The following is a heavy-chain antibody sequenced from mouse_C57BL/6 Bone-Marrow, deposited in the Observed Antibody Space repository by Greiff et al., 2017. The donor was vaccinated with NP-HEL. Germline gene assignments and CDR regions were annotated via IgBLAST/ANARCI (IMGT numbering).Heavy chain of an antibody. J-gene: IGHJ2*01. CDR1: GFTFSSYG. V-gene: IGHV5-6*01. D-gene: IGHD1-1*01. CDR3: ARHDYGSSLRY. CDR2: ISSGGSYT. Sequence: EVHLVESGGDLVKPGGSLKLSCAASGFTFSSYGMSWVRQTPDKRLEWVATISSGGSYTYYPDSVKGRFTISRDNAKNTLYLQMSSLKSEDTAMYYCARHDYGSSLRYWGQGTTLTVSS.